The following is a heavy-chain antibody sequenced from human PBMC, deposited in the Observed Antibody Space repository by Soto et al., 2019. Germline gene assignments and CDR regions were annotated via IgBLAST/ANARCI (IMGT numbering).Heavy chain of an antibody. Sequence: SETLSLTCTVSGGSVSSSTYHWGWIRQPPGKGLEWIGSIYYSGNTYYNPSLKSRVTISVDTSQNQFSLKLSSVTAADTAVYYCASLRPGIFESWGQGTLVTVSS. V-gene: IGHV4-39*01. CDR1: GGSVSSSTYH. CDR3: ASLRPGIFES. J-gene: IGHJ4*02. D-gene: IGHD1-26*01. CDR2: IYYSGNT.